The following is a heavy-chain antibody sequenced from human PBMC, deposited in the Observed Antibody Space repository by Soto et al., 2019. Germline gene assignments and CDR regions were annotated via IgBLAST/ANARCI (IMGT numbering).Heavy chain of an antibody. D-gene: IGHD4-17*01. CDR1: GFTFSSYA. CDR3: AKDLYGDYVVWYLEL. CDR2: ISGSGGST. Sequence: EVQLLESGGGLVQPGGSLRLSCAASGFTFSSYAMSWVRQAPGKGLEWVSAISGSGGSTYYADSVKGRFTISRDNSKKTLSLQMNSLRAEDTAVYYCAKDLYGDYVVWYLELWGRGTLVTVSS. V-gene: IGHV3-23*01. J-gene: IGHJ2*01.